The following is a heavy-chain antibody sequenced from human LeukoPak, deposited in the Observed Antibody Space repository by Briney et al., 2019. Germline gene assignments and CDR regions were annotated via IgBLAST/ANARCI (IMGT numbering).Heavy chain of an antibody. CDR1: GFTFSSYA. D-gene: IGHD5-24*01. CDR3: XRXVEMATIRYFDY. J-gene: IGHJ4*02. CDR2: ISGSGGST. Sequence: GGSLRLSCAASGFTFSSYAMSWVRQAPGKGLEWVSAISGSGGSTYYADSVKGRFTISRDNSKNTLYLQMNSLRAEDTAVYYXXRXVEMATIRYFDYWGQGTLVTVSS. V-gene: IGHV3-23*01.